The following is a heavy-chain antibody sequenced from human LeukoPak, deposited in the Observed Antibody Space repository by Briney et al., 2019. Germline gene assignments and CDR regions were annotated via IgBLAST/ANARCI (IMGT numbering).Heavy chain of an antibody. V-gene: IGHV1-69*06. D-gene: IGHD5-12*01. J-gene: IGHJ4*02. CDR2: VIPMFGTA. CDR3: ARAEPRRYSGYDPLPNYFDY. Sequence: SVTVSCKASGGTFSSYVISWVRQAPGQGLEWMGGVIPMFGTANYEPKFQGRVTIIADKSTSTAYMELSSLRSEDVAVYYCARAEPRRYSGYDPLPNYFDYWGQGTLVTVSS. CDR1: GGTFSSYV.